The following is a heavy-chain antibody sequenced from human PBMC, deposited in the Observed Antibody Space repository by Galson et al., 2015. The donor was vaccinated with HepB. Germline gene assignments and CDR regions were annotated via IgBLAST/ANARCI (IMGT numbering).Heavy chain of an antibody. CDR1: GYTFTSYG. Sequence: SVKVSCKASGYTFTSYGISWVRQAPGQGLEWMGWISAYNGNTNYAQELQGRVTMTTDTSTSTAYMELRSLRSDDTAVYYCAREAGLRYFDWSQIPTYYYGMDVWGQGTTVTVSS. CDR3: AREAGLRYFDWSQIPTYYYGMDV. V-gene: IGHV1-18*01. CDR2: ISAYNGNT. D-gene: IGHD3-9*01. J-gene: IGHJ6*02.